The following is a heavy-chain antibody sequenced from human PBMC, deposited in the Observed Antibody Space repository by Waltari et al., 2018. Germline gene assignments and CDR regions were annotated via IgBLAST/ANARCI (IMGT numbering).Heavy chain of an antibody. Sequence: QVQLQESGLGLVKPSQTLSLTGTVSGGSITSTRYYWSGIRQPAGKGLQWIGRVYASGTTNSNPSHKSRLTISLDTSKNQFSLKLSSVTAADTAVYYCARHGSSSSFYSYYYFLDVWGKGTTVIVSS. D-gene: IGHD6-13*01. CDR1: GGSITSTRYY. CDR2: VYASGTT. V-gene: IGHV4-61*02. CDR3: ARHGSSSSFYSYYYFLDV. J-gene: IGHJ6*03.